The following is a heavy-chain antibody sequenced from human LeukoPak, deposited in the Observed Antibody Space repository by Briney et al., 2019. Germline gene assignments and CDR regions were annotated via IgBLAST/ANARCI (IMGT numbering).Heavy chain of an antibody. J-gene: IGHJ4*02. D-gene: IGHD1-26*01. V-gene: IGHV3-7*03. CDR1: GFTFSNYW. CDR2: IKQDGSEK. Sequence: GGPLRLSCAASGFTFSNYWMTWVRQAPGKGLEWVANIKQDGSEKYYVDSVKGRFTISRDNAKNSLYLQMNSLRAEDTAVYYCARGGRRFDYWGQGTLVTVSS. CDR3: ARGGRRFDY.